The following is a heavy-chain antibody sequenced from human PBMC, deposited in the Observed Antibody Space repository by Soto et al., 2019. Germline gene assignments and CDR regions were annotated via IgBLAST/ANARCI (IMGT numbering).Heavy chain of an antibody. J-gene: IGHJ4*02. V-gene: IGHV3-23*01. Sequence: PGGSLRLSCAASGFTFSSYAMSWVRHAPGKGLEWVSAISGSGGSTYYADSVKGRFTISRDNSKNTLYLQMNSLRAEDTAVYYCAKDKGRTMVRGLTALDYWAQGTLVTVSS. CDR1: GFTFSSYA. D-gene: IGHD3-10*01. CDR3: AKDKGRTMVRGLTALDY. CDR2: ISGSGGST.